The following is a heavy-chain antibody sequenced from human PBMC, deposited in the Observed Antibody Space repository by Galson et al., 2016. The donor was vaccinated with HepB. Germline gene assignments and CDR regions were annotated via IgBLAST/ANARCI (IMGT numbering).Heavy chain of an antibody. J-gene: IGHJ4*02. D-gene: IGHD1-26*01. V-gene: IGHV3-66*01. CDR2: MYSGGDS. CDR1: GFSVSSSY. CDR3: GRDSLGADYFDS. Sequence: SLRLSCAASGFSVSSSYMAWVRRAPGKGLEWVAVMYSGGDSYYAESVQGRFSISRDISMNTVFFEMNRLKVEDTAIYYCGRDSLGADYFDSWGQGTLVTVSS.